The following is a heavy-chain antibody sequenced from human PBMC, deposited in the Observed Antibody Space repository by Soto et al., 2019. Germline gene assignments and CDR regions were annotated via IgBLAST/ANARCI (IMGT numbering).Heavy chain of an antibody. CDR1: GFTFSSYA. Sequence: EVQMLESGGGLVQPGGSPRLSCAASGFTFSSYAMSWVRQAPGKGLEWVSAISGSDGSTFYADSVKGRFTISRDDSKSTLYLQMNSLRAEDTAVYYCAKGPGMYSDFDCWGQGTLVTVSS. V-gene: IGHV3-23*01. CDR3: AKGPGMYSDFDC. J-gene: IGHJ4*02. D-gene: IGHD2-8*01. CDR2: ISGSDGST.